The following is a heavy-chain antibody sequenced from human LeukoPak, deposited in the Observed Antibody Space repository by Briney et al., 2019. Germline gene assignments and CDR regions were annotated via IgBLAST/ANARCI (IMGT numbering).Heavy chain of an antibody. D-gene: IGHD3-10*01. CDR1: GGSISSSSYY. V-gene: IGHV4-39*07. CDR3: ARDGWFGELSLLYYFDY. CDR2: IYYSGST. Sequence: RASETLSLTCTVSGGSISSSSYYWGWIRQPPGKGLEWIGSIYYSGSTYYNPSLKSRVTISVDTSKNQFSLKLSSVTAADTAVYYCARDGWFGELSLLYYFDYWGQGTLVTVSS. J-gene: IGHJ4*02.